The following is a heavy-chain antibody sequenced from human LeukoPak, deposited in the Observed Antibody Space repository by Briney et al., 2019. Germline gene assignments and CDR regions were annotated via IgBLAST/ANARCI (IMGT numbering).Heavy chain of an antibody. CDR3: ARSPMSSGWYYFDY. D-gene: IGHD6-19*01. Sequence: SETLSLTCTVSGGSISSYYWSWIRQPPGKGLEWIGYIYYSGSTNYNPSLKSRVTISVDTSKNQFSLKLSSVTAADTAVYYCARSPMSSGWYYFDYWRQGTLVTVSS. J-gene: IGHJ4*02. V-gene: IGHV4-59*01. CDR2: IYYSGST. CDR1: GGSISSYY.